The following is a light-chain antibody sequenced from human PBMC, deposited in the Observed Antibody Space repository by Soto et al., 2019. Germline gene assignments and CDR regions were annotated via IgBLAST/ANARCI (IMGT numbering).Light chain of an antibody. J-gene: IGKJ1*01. CDR1: QGTSSY. V-gene: IGKV1-9*01. Sequence: DIQLTQSPSFLSASVGDRVTITCRASQGTSSYLAWFQQKPGRAPKLLIYGASTLQSGVPARFSGSGSGTEFTLTISSLQPDDFATYYCQQYNGYRWTFGQGTKVDIK. CDR2: GAS. CDR3: QQYNGYRWT.